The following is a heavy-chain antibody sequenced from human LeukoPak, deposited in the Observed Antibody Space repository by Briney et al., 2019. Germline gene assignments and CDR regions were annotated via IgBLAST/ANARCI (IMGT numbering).Heavy chain of an antibody. CDR2: VSDTGST. D-gene: IGHD5-18*01. Sequence: PSETLSLTCTVSGGSFSSGTYYWSWIRQPPGKGLEWIGYVSDTGSTNYQPSLKSRVTISVDTSKNQFSLKLRSVTAADTAVYYCARDPRGYSYGIWGQGTLVTVSS. CDR1: GGSFSSGTYY. CDR3: ARDPRGYSYGI. V-gene: IGHV4-61*01. J-gene: IGHJ4*02.